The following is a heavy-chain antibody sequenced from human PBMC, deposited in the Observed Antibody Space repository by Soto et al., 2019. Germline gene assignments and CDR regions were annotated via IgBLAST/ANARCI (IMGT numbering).Heavy chain of an antibody. D-gene: IGHD4-17*01. J-gene: IGHJ4*02. V-gene: IGHV1-18*01. Sequence: QVHLVQSGAEVKQPGASVKVSCKASGYTFTNYGISWVRQAPGQGLEWMGWISAYNGNTNYVQKLQGRVSMTTDTYTSTTYMELRTLRSGDTAVYYCGRAGGDFPRSVDYCGQGTLVTVSS. CDR2: ISAYNGNT. CDR1: GYTFTNYG. CDR3: GRAGGDFPRSVDY.